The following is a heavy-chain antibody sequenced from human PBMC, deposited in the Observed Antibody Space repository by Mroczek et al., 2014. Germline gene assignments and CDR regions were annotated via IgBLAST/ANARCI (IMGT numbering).Heavy chain of an antibody. D-gene: IGHD2-2*01. V-gene: IGHV4-34*01. J-gene: IGHJ4*02. Sequence: QVQLQEWGAGLLKPSETLSLTCAVYGGSFSGYYWSWIRQPPGKGLEWIGEINHSGSTNYNPSLKSRVTISVDTSKNQFSLKLSSVTAADTAVYYCASSRGYCSSTSCPDWGQGTLVTVSS. CDR1: GGSFSGYY. CDR3: ASSRGYCSSTSCPD. CDR2: INHSGST.